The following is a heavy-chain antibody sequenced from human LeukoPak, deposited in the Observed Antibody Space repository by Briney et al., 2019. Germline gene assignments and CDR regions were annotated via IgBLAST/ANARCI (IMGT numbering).Heavy chain of an antibody. CDR3: ASGYYYGSGSYGMDV. V-gene: IGHV4-39*01. Sequence: SETLSLTCTVSGGSISSSSSYWGWIRQPPGKGLEWIGSIYYSGISYYNPSLKSRVTISVDTSKNQFSLRLSSVTAADTAIYYCASGYYYGSGSYGMDVWGQGTTVTVSS. D-gene: IGHD3-10*01. J-gene: IGHJ6*02. CDR2: IYYSGIS. CDR1: GGSISSSSSY.